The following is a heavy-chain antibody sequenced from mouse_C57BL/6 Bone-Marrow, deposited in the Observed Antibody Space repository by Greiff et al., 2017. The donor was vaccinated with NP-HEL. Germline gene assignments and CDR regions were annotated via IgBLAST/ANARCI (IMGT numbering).Heavy chain of an antibody. J-gene: IGHJ1*03. CDR3: ARARWLLWYFDV. CDR2: ISYDGSN. Sequence: EVKLVESGPGLVKPSQSLSLTCSVTGYSITSGYYWNWIRQFPGNKLEWMGYISYDGSNNYNPSLKNRISITRDTSKNQFFLKLNSVTTEDTATYYCARARWLLWYFDVWGTGTTVTVSS. V-gene: IGHV3-6*01. CDR1: GYSITSGYY. D-gene: IGHD2-3*01.